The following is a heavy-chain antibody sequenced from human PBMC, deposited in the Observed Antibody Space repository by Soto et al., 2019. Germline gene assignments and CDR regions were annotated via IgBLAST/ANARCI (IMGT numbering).Heavy chain of an antibody. D-gene: IGHD3-16*01. CDR2: IWYDGSNK. CDR3: ARDVGDFFYFWGSYSNVFYI. Sequence: GGSLRLSCAASGFTFSSYGMHWVRQAPGKGLEWVAVIWYDGSNKYYADSVKGRFTISRDNSKNTLYLQMNSLRAEDTAVYYCARDVGDFFYFWGSYSNVFYIWGRGTMVTVSS. J-gene: IGHJ3*02. V-gene: IGHV3-33*01. CDR1: GFTFSSYG.